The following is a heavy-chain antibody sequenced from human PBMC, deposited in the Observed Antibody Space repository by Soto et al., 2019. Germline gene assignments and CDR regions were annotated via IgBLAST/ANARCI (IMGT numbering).Heavy chain of an antibody. CDR2: ISYDGSNK. CDR1: GFTFSSYG. Sequence: QVQLVESGGGGVQPGRSLRLSCAASGFTFSSYGMHWVRQAPGKGLEWGEVISYDGSNKYYADSVKGRFTISRDNSKNTLYLQMNSLRAEDTAVYYCAKGGATTVTTVYWGQGTLVTVSS. V-gene: IGHV3-30*18. CDR3: AKGGATTVTTVY. J-gene: IGHJ4*02. D-gene: IGHD4-17*01.